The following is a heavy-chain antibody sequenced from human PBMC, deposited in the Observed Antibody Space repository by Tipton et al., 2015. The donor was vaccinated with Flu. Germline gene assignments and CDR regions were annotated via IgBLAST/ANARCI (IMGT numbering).Heavy chain of an antibody. V-gene: IGHV3-20*04. CDR1: GFTFDDYG. J-gene: IGHJ4*02. Sequence: QLVQSGGGVVRPGGSLRLSCAASGFTFDDYGMSWVRQAPGKGLEWVSGINWNGGSTSYADSVKGRFTISRDNAKNSLYLQMNSLRAEDTALYYCARGYYGSGSVTGFDYWGQGTLVTVSS. D-gene: IGHD3-10*01. CDR2: INWNGGST. CDR3: ARGYYGSGSVTGFDY.